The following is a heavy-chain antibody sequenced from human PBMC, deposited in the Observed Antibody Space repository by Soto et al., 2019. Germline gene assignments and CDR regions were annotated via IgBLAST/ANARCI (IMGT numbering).Heavy chain of an antibody. CDR1: GFTFSSYG. J-gene: IGHJ6*02. D-gene: IGHD3-10*01. V-gene: IGHV3-30*18. Sequence: QVQLVESGGGVVQPGRSLRLSCAASGFTFSSYGMHWVRQAPGKGLEWVAVISYDGSNKYYADSVKGRFTISRDNSKNTLYLQMSTLRAEDTAVYYGAKQYGSGERGSYGMDVWGQGTTVTVSS. CDR2: ISYDGSNK. CDR3: AKQYGSGERGSYGMDV.